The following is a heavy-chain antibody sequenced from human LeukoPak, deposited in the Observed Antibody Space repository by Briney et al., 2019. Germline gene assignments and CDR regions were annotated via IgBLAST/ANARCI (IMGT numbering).Heavy chain of an antibody. CDR3: AKGGLAGRPDY. Sequence: PGGSPRLSCAASGFTFTNYAMSWVRQAPGKGLEWVSAISGSGGSTYYADSVKGRFTISRDNSKNTLYLQMNSLRVEDTAVYYCAKGGLAGRPDYWGQGTLVTVSS. J-gene: IGHJ4*02. D-gene: IGHD6-25*01. V-gene: IGHV3-23*01. CDR2: ISGSGGST. CDR1: GFTFTNYA.